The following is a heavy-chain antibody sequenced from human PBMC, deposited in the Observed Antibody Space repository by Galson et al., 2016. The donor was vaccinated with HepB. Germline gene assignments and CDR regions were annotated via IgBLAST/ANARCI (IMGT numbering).Heavy chain of an antibody. CDR2: IDWNGNK. Sequence: PALVKPTQTLTMTCTFSGFSLNTSGMAVSWIRQLPGKALEWLAVIDWNGNKFYSPSLTTRLTISKDTSKNQVVLTLTNMDPVDTATYFCARYLRSHGYYVMDVWGQGTTVTVS. J-gene: IGHJ6*02. CDR3: ARYLRSHGYYVMDV. CDR1: GFSLNTSGMA. V-gene: IGHV2-70*01. D-gene: IGHD4-17*01.